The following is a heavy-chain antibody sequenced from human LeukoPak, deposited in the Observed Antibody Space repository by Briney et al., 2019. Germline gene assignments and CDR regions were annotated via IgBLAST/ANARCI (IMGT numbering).Heavy chain of an antibody. CDR1: GFTFSSYG. CDR3: AKGENRDSSGYYGS. D-gene: IGHD3-22*01. Sequence: PGGSLRLSCVASGFTFSSYGMRWVRQAPGKGLEWVAFIRYDGSSKDYVDSVKGRFTISRDNSKNTVDLQMDSLREEDTAVYYCAKGENRDSSGYYGSWGQGTLVTVSS. V-gene: IGHV3-30*02. J-gene: IGHJ4*02. CDR2: IRYDGSSK.